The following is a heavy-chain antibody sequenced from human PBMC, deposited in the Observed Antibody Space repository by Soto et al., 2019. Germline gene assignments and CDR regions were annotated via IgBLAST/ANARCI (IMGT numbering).Heavy chain of an antibody. D-gene: IGHD3-22*01. CDR3: AKDRGAYYYDSSGYYSNPFDY. V-gene: IGHV3-30*18. CDR1: GFTFSSYG. CDR2: ISYDGSNK. J-gene: IGHJ4*02. Sequence: PVGSLRLSFASSGFTFSSYGMHWVRQAPGKGLEWVAVISYDGSNKYYADSEKGRITISRDNSKNTLYLQMNSLKAEVMAVYYCAKDRGAYYYDSSGYYSNPFDYWGQGT.